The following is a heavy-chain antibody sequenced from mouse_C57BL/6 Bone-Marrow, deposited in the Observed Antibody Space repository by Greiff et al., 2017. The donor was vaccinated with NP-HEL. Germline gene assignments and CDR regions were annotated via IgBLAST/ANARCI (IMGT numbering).Heavy chain of an antibody. D-gene: IGHD1-1*01. CDR1: GYTFTSYW. CDR2: IDPNSGGT. J-gene: IGHJ3*01. Sequence: QVQLQQPGAELVKPGASVKLSCKASGYTFTSYWMHWVKQRPGRGLEWIGRIDPNSGGTKYNEKFKSKATLTVDKPSSTAYMQLSSLTSKDSAVYYCAREGYYSSRSWFAYWGQGTLVTVSA. V-gene: IGHV1-72*01. CDR3: AREGYYSSRSWFAY.